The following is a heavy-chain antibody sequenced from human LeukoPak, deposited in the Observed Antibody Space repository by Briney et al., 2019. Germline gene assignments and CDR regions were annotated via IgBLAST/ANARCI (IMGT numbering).Heavy chain of an antibody. J-gene: IGHJ6*02. CDR2: ISSSGSTI. D-gene: IGHD3-9*01. Sequence: GGSPRLSCAASGLTFSSYEMNLVRQAPGKGLEWDSYISSSGSTIYYADSVKGRFTISRDNAKNSLYLQMNSLRAEDTAVYYCARGPEIFSGYYYYYYGMDVWGQGTTVTVSS. CDR1: GLTFSSYE. V-gene: IGHV3-48*03. CDR3: ARGPEIFSGYYYYYYGMDV.